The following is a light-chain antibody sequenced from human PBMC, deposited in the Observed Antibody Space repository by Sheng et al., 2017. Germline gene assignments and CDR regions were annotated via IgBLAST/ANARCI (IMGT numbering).Light chain of an antibody. CDR2: GAS. Sequence: EIVLTQSPGTLSLSPGERATLSCRASQSVSSSYLAWYQQKPGQAPRLLIYGASSRATGIPDRFSGSGSGTDFTLTISRLEPEDFAVYYCQQYGSSTWTFGQGTNGGN. J-gene: IGKJ1*01. CDR1: QSVSSSY. V-gene: IGKV3-20*01. CDR3: QQYGSSTWT.